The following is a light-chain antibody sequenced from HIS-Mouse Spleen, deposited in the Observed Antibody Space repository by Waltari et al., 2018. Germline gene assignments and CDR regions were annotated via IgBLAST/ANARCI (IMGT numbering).Light chain of an antibody. V-gene: IGKV1-8*01. Sequence: AIRMTQSPSSLSASTGDRVTITCRASQGISSYLAWYQQKPGKAPELLIYAASTLQSGVPSRFGGSGSGTDFTLTISCLQSEDFATYYCQQYYSYPLFTFGPGTKVDIK. CDR2: AAS. CDR3: QQYYSYPLFT. CDR1: QGISSY. J-gene: IGKJ3*01.